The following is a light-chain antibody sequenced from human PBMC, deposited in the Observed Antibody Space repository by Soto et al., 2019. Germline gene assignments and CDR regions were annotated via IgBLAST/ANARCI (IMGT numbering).Light chain of an antibody. CDR1: QVISRY. J-gene: IGKJ1*01. V-gene: IGKV1-8*01. CDR2: AAS. Sequence: AIRMTQSPSSLSASTGDRVTITCRASQVISRYLAGYQQKPGKAPKILIYAASTLQSGVPSRCSGSGSGTDRTLTISCLKSEDFATYYCPQYYSYPTFGQGTKVEIK. CDR3: PQYYSYPT.